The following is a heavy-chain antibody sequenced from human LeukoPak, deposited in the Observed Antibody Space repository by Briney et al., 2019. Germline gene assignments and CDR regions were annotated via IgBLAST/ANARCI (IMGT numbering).Heavy chain of an antibody. CDR2: IWHDGSIK. CDR3: AKEAEDHRYDY. D-gene: IGHD1-14*01. CDR1: GFTFSNYG. Sequence: GRSLRLSCAASGFTFSNYGMHWVRQTPGKGLDWVAVIWHDGSIKYYADSVRGRLTISRDNSKNTLYLQMDSLRAEDTAVYYCAKEAEDHRYDYWGQGALVIVSS. V-gene: IGHV3-33*06. J-gene: IGHJ4*02.